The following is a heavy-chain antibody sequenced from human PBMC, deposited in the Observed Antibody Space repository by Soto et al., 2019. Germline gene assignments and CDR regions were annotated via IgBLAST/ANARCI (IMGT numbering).Heavy chain of an antibody. CDR3: ARTCGYDCLHLTY. V-gene: IGHV4-39*01. D-gene: IGHD5-12*01. CDR2: FYYSGIT. J-gene: IGHJ4*02. Sequence: PSETLSLTCTVSGGSISSSSYYWGWIRQPPGKGLEWIGSFYYSGITSYNPSLKSRVTTSVDTSKNQFSLRLSSVTAADTAVYYCARTCGYDCLHLTYWGRGTLVTVSS. CDR1: GGSISSSSYY.